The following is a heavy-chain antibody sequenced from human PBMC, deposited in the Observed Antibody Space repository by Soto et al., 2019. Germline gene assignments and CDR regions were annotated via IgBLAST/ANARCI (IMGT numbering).Heavy chain of an antibody. Sequence: ASVKVSCKASGYTFTSYGISWVRQAPGQGLEWMGWISAYNGNTNYAQKLQGRVTMTTDTSTSTAYMELRSLRSDDTAVYYCARRVEAAAGPFYFDYWGQGTLVTVSS. V-gene: IGHV1-18*01. D-gene: IGHD6-13*01. J-gene: IGHJ4*02. CDR1: GYTFTSYG. CDR2: ISAYNGNT. CDR3: ARRVEAAAGPFYFDY.